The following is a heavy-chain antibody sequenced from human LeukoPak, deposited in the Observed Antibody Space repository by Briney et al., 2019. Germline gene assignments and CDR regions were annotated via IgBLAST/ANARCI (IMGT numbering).Heavy chain of an antibody. D-gene: IGHD1-1*01. Sequence: ASVKVSCKVSGYTLTELSMHWVRQAPGKGLEWMGGIIPIFGTANYAQKFQGRVTITADESTSTAYMELSSLRSEDTAVYYCARTLERLNWFDPWGQGTLVTVSS. V-gene: IGHV1-69*13. CDR1: GYTLTELS. J-gene: IGHJ5*02. CDR3: ARTLERLNWFDP. CDR2: IIPIFGTA.